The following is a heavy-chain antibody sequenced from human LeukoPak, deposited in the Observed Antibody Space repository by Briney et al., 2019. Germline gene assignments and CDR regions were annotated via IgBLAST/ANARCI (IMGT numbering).Heavy chain of an antibody. V-gene: IGHV3-30*02. D-gene: IGHD2-2*01. CDR2: IQYDGSNK. J-gene: IGHJ4*02. CDR3: AKDFTTWPRTPRYFDY. Sequence: PGGSLRLSCSASGFTFSSNGMHWVRQAPGKGLEWVAFIQYDGSNKYYADSVKGRFTISRDNSKNTLSLQMNSLRREDTAVYYCAKDFTTWPRTPRYFDYWGQGNLVTVSS. CDR1: GFTFSSNG.